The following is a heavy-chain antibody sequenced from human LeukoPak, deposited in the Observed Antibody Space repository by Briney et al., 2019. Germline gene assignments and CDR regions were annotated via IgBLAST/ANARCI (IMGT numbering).Heavy chain of an antibody. CDR2: ISNSGSTV. V-gene: IGHV3-48*02. D-gene: IGHD2-8*01. CDR1: GFTFKDYS. Sequence: GGSLRLSCAASGFTFKDYSMNWVRQAPGKGLEWLSYISNSGSTVFYADSVKGRFTVSRDNAKRSLYLQIESLRDDDTAVYHCALGTINKDFYFGMDVWGQGTTVTVSS. J-gene: IGHJ6*02. CDR3: ALGTINKDFYFGMDV.